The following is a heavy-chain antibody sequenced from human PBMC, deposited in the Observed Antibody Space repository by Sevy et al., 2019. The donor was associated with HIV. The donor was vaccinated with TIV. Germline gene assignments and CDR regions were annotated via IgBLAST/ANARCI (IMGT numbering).Heavy chain of an antibody. Sequence: GGSLRLSCAASGFTFSSYSMNWVRQAPGKGLEWVSSISSSSSYIYEADSVKGRFTISRDNAKNSLYLQMNSLRAEDTAVYYCARDLYSSSTAYYYGMDVWGQGTTVTVSS. CDR3: ARDLYSSSTAYYYGMDV. CDR2: ISSSSSYI. V-gene: IGHV3-21*01. J-gene: IGHJ6*02. CDR1: GFTFSSYS. D-gene: IGHD6-6*01.